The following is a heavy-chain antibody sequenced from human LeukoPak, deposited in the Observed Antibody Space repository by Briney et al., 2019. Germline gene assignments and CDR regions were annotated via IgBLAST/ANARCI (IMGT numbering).Heavy chain of an antibody. CDR2: FDPEHGET. D-gene: IGHD2-15*01. CDR1: GYTLTELS. J-gene: IGHJ4*02. Sequence: SVKLSRKVSGYTLTELSMHWVRQAPGTRLGWMGGFDPEHGETDYAQKFQGRLTMTEDTSTHTAYMELSSLRPDDTAVYYCATDPVVYCNASGCYSVDYWGQGTLVTVSS. V-gene: IGHV1-24*01. CDR3: ATDPVVYCNASGCYSVDY.